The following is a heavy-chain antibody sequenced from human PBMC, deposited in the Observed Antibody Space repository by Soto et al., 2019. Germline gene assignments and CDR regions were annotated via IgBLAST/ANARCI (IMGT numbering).Heavy chain of an antibody. Sequence: EVQLLESGGGLVQPGGSLRLSCAASGLTFTSLHLSWVRQPPGKGLEWVSAIDGRDLTTYYADSVRGRLTISRDISKNALFLQMNSLSDDATAVYCCEAHSWNYWGQGTLVSVSS. D-gene: IGHD1-1*01. J-gene: IGHJ4*02. CDR2: IDGRDLTT. V-gene: IGHV3-23*01. CDR3: EAHSWNY. CDR1: GLTFTSLH.